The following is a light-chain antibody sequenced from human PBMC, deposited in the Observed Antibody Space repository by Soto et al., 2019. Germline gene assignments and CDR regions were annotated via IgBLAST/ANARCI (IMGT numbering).Light chain of an antibody. CDR1: SGSIASNY. V-gene: IGLV6-57*04. CDR2: EDN. Sequence: NFMLTQPHSVSESPGKTVTISCTRSSGSIASNYVQWYQQRPGSGPTTVIYEDNQRPSGVPDRFSGSIDSSSNSASLTISGLKTEVEADYYCQSYDSSNEDVVFGGGTKLTVL. J-gene: IGLJ2*01. CDR3: QSYDSSNEDVV.